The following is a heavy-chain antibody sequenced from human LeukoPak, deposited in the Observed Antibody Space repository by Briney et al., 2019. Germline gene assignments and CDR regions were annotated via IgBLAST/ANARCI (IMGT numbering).Heavy chain of an antibody. CDR2: IYYSGST. CDR3: ARVAVTYRAFDI. J-gene: IGHJ3*02. D-gene: IGHD3-22*01. V-gene: IGHV4-59*01. CDR1: GGSISSYY. Sequence: KPSETLSLTCTVSGGSISSYYWSWIRQPPGKGLEWIGYIYYSGSTNYNPSLKSRVTISVDTSKNQFSLKLSSVTAADTAVYYCARVAVTYRAFDIWGQGTMVTVSS.